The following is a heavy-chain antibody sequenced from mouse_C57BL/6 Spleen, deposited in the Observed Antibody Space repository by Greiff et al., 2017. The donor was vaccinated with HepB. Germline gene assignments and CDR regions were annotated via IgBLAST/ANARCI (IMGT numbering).Heavy chain of an antibody. D-gene: IGHD1-1*01. Sequence: VQLQQSDAELVKPGASVKISCKASGYTFTDHTIHWMKQRPEQGLEWIGDIYPKDGSTKYNEKFKGKATLTADKSSSTAYMQLNSLTSADAAVYFCGRGEDYYGWYFDVWGTGTTVTVSS. J-gene: IGHJ1*03. CDR2: IYPKDGST. V-gene: IGHV1-78*01. CDR3: GRGEDYYGWYFDV. CDR1: GYTFTDHT.